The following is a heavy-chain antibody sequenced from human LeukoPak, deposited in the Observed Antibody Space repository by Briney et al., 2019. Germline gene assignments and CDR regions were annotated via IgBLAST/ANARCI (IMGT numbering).Heavy chain of an antibody. CDR1: GYTFTSYA. Sequence: ASVKVSCKASGYTFTSYAMHWVRQAPRQRLEWMGWINAGNGNTKYSQKFQGRVTITRDTSASTAYMELSSLRSEDTAVYYCAREAVYCGGDCYFDYWGQGTLVTVSS. CDR3: AREAVYCGGDCYFDY. D-gene: IGHD2-21*02. V-gene: IGHV1-3*01. J-gene: IGHJ4*02. CDR2: INAGNGNT.